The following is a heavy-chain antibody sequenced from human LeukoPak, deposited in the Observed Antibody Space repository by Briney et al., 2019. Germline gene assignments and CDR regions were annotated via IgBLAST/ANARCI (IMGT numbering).Heavy chain of an antibody. V-gene: IGHV3-48*02. J-gene: IGHJ4*02. CDR2: LSSGSSAI. CDR1: GFTFSSYG. Sequence: AGGSLRLSCTASGFTFSSYGMDWVRQAPGKGLKWVSYLSSGSSAINYADPVKGRFTISRNNAKNSLFLQMNSLKDEDTPMYYCARGGGARPVYWGQGTLVTGSS. CDR3: ARGGGARPVY. D-gene: IGHD3-10*01.